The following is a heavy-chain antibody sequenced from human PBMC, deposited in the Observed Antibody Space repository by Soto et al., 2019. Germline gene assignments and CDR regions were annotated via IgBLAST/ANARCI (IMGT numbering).Heavy chain of an antibody. CDR3: ARGRGVPAAMRVYYFDY. CDR2: IYYSGST. J-gene: IGHJ4*02. D-gene: IGHD2-2*01. V-gene: IGHV4-39*01. Sequence: PSETLSLTCTVSGGSISSSSYCWGWIRPPPGKGLEWIGSIYYSGSTYYNPSLKSRVTISVDTSKNQFSLKLSSVTAADTAVYYCARGRGVPAAMRVYYFDYWGQGTLVTVSS. CDR1: GGSISSSSYC.